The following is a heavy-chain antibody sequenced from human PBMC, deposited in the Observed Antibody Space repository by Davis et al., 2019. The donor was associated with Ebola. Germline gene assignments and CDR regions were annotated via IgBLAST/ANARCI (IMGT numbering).Heavy chain of an antibody. CDR2: IRSKAYGGTT. Sequence: GGSLRLSCTASGFTFGDYAMSWVRQAPGKGLEWVGFIRSKAYGGTTEYAASVKGRFTISRDDSKSIAYLQINSLKTEDTAVYYCTSATGYSGYDQYYYGMDVWGQGTTVTVSS. J-gene: IGHJ6*02. CDR3: TSATGYSGYDQYYYGMDV. CDR1: GFTFGDYA. V-gene: IGHV3-49*04. D-gene: IGHD5-12*01.